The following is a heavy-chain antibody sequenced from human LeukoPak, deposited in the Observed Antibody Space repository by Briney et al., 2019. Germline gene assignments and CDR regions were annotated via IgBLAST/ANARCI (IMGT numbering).Heavy chain of an antibody. CDR3: ARDSTMVRGVIIAYYYGMDV. V-gene: IGHV3-48*03. Sequence: PGGSLRLSCAASGFTFSSYEMNWVRQAPGKGLERVSYISSSGSTIYYADSVKGRFTISRDNAKNSLYLQMNSLRAEDTAVYYCARDSTMVRGVIIAYYYGMDVWGKGTTVTVSS. D-gene: IGHD3-10*01. CDR2: ISSSGSTI. CDR1: GFTFSSYE. J-gene: IGHJ6*04.